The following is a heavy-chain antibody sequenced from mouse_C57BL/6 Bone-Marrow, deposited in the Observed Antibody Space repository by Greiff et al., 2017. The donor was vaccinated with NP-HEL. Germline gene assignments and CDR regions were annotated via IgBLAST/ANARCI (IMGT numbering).Heavy chain of an antibody. Sequence: QVHVKQSGAELARPGASVKLSCKASGYTFTSYGISWVKQRTGQGLEWIGEIYPRSGNTYYNEKFKGKATLTADKSSSTAYMELRSLTSEDSAVYFCARAYDGYFYAMDYWGQGTSVTVSS. V-gene: IGHV1-81*01. CDR3: ARAYDGYFYAMDY. J-gene: IGHJ4*01. CDR2: IYPRSGNT. CDR1: GYTFTSYG. D-gene: IGHD2-3*01.